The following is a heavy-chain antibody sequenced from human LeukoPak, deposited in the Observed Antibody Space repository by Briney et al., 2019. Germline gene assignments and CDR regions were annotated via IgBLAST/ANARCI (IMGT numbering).Heavy chain of an antibody. D-gene: IGHD1-26*01. CDR1: GFTFRSYG. J-gene: IGHJ4*02. Sequence: GRSLRLSCAASGFTFRSYGMHWVRQAPGKGLEWVAYASSDGSNIHYADTVKGRFTISRDNSKNTLYLQMNSLRAEDTAVYYCAKHLPGSQWEPLDYWGQGTLVTVSS. CDR3: AKHLPGSQWEPLDY. V-gene: IGHV3-30*18. CDR2: ASSDGSNI.